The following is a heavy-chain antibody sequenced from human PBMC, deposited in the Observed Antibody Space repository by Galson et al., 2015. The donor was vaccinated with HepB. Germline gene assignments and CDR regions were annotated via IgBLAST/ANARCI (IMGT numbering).Heavy chain of an antibody. CDR3: ARVGPTVRGLLGHLDY. Sequence: SVKVSCKASGYTFITHALHWVRQAPGQSLEWMGWINAGNGKTKYSQKFQGRVTISRDTSAGTAYMELSSLTSEDMAVYYCARVGPTVRGLLGHLDYWGQGSLVTVSS. CDR2: INAGNGKT. CDR1: GYTFITHA. D-gene: IGHD3-10*01. V-gene: IGHV1-3*01. J-gene: IGHJ4*02.